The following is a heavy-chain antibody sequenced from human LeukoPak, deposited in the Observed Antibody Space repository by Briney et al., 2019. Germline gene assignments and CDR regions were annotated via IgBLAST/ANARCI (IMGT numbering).Heavy chain of an antibody. Sequence: PSETLSLTCAVYGGSFSGYYWSWIRQPPGKGLEWIGEINHSGSTNYNPSLKSRVTISVDTSKNQFSLKLSSVTAADTAVYYCASQRRCSSTSCYKRFDYRGQGTLVTVSS. D-gene: IGHD2-2*02. CDR3: ASQRRCSSTSCYKRFDY. CDR2: INHSGST. V-gene: IGHV4-34*01. CDR1: GGSFSGYY. J-gene: IGHJ4*02.